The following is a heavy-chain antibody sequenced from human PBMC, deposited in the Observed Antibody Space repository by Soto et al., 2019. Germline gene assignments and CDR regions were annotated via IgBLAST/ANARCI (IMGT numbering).Heavy chain of an antibody. J-gene: IGHJ4*02. CDR3: ARSRSGAVPDSLGF. CDR2: ISGNGRKT. CDR1: GFTFNSYA. V-gene: IGHV3-23*01. Sequence: GGSLRLSCVASGFTFNSYAMSWVRQAPGKGLEWVSGISGNGRKTPYADSVKGRFTISRDNSESTLFLQMNSLTNEDTAVYHCARSRSGAVPDSLGFWGQGTLVTVFS. D-gene: IGHD3-10*01.